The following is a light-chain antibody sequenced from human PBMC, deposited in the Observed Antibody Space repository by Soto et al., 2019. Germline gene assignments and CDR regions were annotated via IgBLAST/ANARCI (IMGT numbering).Light chain of an antibody. Sequence: QSALTQPASVSGSPGQSITISCTGTSSDVGSYDLVSWYQQHPGKAPKLMIYEGSKRPSGVSNRFSGSKSGNTASLTISGLQAEDEADYHCCSYAGGSTYVFGTGTKLTV. CDR2: EGS. J-gene: IGLJ1*01. V-gene: IGLV2-23*01. CDR3: CSYAGGSTYV. CDR1: SSDVGSYDL.